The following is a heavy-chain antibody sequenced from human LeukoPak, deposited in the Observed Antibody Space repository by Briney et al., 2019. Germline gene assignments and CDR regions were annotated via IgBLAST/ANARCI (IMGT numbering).Heavy chain of an antibody. D-gene: IGHD3-3*01. V-gene: IGHV3-66*02. CDR1: EFTVSSNY. CDR3: AGGSGYYTNVYYFDC. Sequence: GGSLRLSCAASEFTVSSNYMSWVRQAPGKGLEWVSVIYSGGSTYSADSVKGRFTISRDNSKNTLFLQMNSLRAEDTAVYYCAGGSGYYTNVYYFDCWGQGTLVTVSS. CDR2: IYSGGST. J-gene: IGHJ4*02.